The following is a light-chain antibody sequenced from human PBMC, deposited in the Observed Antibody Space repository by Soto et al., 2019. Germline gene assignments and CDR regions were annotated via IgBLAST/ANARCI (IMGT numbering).Light chain of an antibody. CDR2: GVY. Sequence: IVLTQSPGTLSLSPGERATLSCRASQTGSYSYLAWYQHKSGQAPRLLIYGVYTRASGIPDRFSGSGSGTEFTLTITRLEPEDSAVYFCQHYGYSQWTFGQGTKVEIK. J-gene: IGKJ1*01. CDR1: QTGSYSY. V-gene: IGKV3-20*01. CDR3: QHYGYSQWT.